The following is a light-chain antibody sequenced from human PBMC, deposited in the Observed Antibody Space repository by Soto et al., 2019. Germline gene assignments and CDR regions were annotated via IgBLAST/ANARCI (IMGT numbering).Light chain of an antibody. Sequence: DIHMTQSPSTVSASVLDMVTITCLASQSISSWLAWYQQKPGKAPKLLIYDASSLESGVPSRFSGSGSGTEFTLTISSLQPDDFATYYCQQYNSYLWTFGQGTKVDIK. V-gene: IGKV1-5*01. CDR3: QQYNSYLWT. J-gene: IGKJ1*01. CDR2: DAS. CDR1: QSISSW.